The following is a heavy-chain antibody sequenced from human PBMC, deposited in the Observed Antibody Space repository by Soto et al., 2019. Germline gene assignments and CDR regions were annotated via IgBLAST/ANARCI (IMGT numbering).Heavy chain of an antibody. Sequence: QVQLVQSGAEVKKPGASVKVSCKASGYTFTSYGISWVRQAPGQGREWMGGISAYNGNTNYAQQRQVRVTMTTDAHTSTGYKELRSLGDDDTAAYYGAREYPGGGSDEFEPWGQGTLVTVSS. CDR1: GYTFTSYG. V-gene: IGHV1-18*01. D-gene: IGHD3-16*01. J-gene: IGHJ5*02. CDR3: AREYPGGGSDEFEP. CDR2: ISAYNGNT.